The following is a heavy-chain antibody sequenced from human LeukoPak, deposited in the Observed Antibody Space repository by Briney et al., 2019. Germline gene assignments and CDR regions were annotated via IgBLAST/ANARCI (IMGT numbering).Heavy chain of an antibody. V-gene: IGHV3-21*01. CDR1: GFTFNTYS. D-gene: IGHD3-22*01. CDR3: VRLRRNSDRSGYYYYYDY. Sequence: GGSLRLSCAASGFTFNTYSMNWARQAPGKGLEWVSTISDSGGGTYYADSVRGRFTISRDDARDSLFLQMNSLRAEDTAVYFCVRLRRNSDRSGYYYYYDYWGQGTLVTVSS. J-gene: IGHJ4*02. CDR2: ISDSGGGT.